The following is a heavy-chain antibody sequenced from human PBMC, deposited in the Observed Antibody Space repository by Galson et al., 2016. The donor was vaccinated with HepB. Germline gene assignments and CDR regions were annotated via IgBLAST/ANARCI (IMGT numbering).Heavy chain of an antibody. V-gene: IGHV3-13*01. CDR1: GFTFSTYT. CDR3: ARDGGGTGGYYYYARDV. D-gene: IGHD1-14*01. J-gene: IGHJ6*02. Sequence: SLRLCCAASGFTFSTYTLNWVRQAPGKGLEWVSAIGTAGDTYYPGSVKGRFTISRENAKNHLYLQMNSLRDEDTAVYYCARDGGGTGGYYYYARDVWGQGTTVTVSS. CDR2: IGTAGDT.